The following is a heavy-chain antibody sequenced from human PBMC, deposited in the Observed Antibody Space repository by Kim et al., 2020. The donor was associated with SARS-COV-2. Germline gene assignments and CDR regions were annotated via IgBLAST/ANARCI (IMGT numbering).Heavy chain of an antibody. CDR2: IIPIFGTA. CDR1: GGTFSSYA. Sequence: SVKVSCKASGGTFSSYAISWVRQAPGQGLEWMGGIIPIFGTANYAQKFQGRVTITADESTSTAYMELSSLRSEDTAVYYCASSLGCSGGSCYSGVDYWGQGTLVTVSS. J-gene: IGHJ4*02. D-gene: IGHD2-15*01. CDR3: ASSLGCSGGSCYSGVDY. V-gene: IGHV1-69*13.